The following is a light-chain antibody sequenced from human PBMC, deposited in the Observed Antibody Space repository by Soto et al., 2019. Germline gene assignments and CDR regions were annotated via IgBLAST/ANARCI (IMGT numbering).Light chain of an antibody. CDR3: SSYTSSSTYV. CDR1: SSDVGGYNY. CDR2: DVS. V-gene: IGLV2-14*01. Sequence: QSALTQPASVSGSPGQSITISCTGTSSDVGGYNYVSWYQQHPGKAPKLMIYDVSNRPSGVSNRFSGSKSGNTASLTISGLQAEDGAHYYRSSYTSSSTYVFGTGTKLTVL. J-gene: IGLJ1*01.